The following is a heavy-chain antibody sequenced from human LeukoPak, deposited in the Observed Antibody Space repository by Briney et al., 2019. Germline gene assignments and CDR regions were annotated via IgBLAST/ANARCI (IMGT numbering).Heavy chain of an antibody. J-gene: IGHJ4*02. V-gene: IGHV3-21*01. D-gene: IGHD2-2*01. CDR2: ISSSSSYI. CDR1: GFTFSSYS. Sequence: GGSLRLSCAASGFTFSSYSMNWVRQAPGKGLEWVSSISSSSSYIYYADSVKGRFTISRDNAKNSLYLQMNSLRAEDTAVYYCARPRGCGSSRCNNFDYWGQGTLVTVSS. CDR3: ARPRGCGSSRCNNFDY.